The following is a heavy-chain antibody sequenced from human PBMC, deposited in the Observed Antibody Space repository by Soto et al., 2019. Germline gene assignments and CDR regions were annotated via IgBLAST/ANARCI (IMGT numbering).Heavy chain of an antibody. CDR3: AREGPRPYYYSGMDV. CDR1: GYTFSMSG. Sequence: QVPLVQSGAEVKKPGASVKVSCKSSGYTFSMSGISWVRQAPGQGLEWMGWISGYNGKTNYEQKFQDRVTKTTDTSTNMAYMGLRSLRSGDTAVYYCAREGPRPYYYSGMDVWGQGTTVTVSS. V-gene: IGHV1-18*01. J-gene: IGHJ6*02. CDR2: ISGYNGKT.